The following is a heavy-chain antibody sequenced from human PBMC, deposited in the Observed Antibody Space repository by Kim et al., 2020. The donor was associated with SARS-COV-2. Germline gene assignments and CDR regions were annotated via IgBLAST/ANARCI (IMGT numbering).Heavy chain of an antibody. Sequence: GGSLRLSCAASGFTFSSYWMSWVRQAPGKGLEWVANIKQDGSEKYYVDSVKGRFTISRDNAKNSLYLQMNSLRAEDTAVYYCARDLVAVAGTLNDYWGQGTLVTVSS. D-gene: IGHD6-19*01. CDR2: IKQDGSEK. J-gene: IGHJ4*02. CDR1: GFTFSSYW. CDR3: ARDLVAVAGTLNDY. V-gene: IGHV3-7*03.